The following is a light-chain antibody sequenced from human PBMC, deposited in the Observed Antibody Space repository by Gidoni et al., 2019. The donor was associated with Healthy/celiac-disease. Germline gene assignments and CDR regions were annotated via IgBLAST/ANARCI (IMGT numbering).Light chain of an antibody. V-gene: IGLV1-44*01. J-gene: IGLJ1*01. CDR1: SSNIGSNT. Sequence: QSVLTQPPSASGTPGQRFTIACSGSSSNIGSNTVNWYQQLPGTAPKLLIYSNNQRPSGVPDRFSGSKSGTSASLAISGRQSEDEADYYCAAWDDSLNCYVFGTGTKVTVL. CDR3: AAWDDSLNCYV. CDR2: SNN.